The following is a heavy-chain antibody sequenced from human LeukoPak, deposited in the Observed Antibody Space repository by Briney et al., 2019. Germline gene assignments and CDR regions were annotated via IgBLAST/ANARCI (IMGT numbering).Heavy chain of an antibody. CDR1: GFTFSSYG. Sequence: PGGSLRLSCAASGFTFSSYGMHWVRQAPGKGLEWVTFIRYDGSNKYYADSVKGRFTISRDNSKNTLYLQMNSLRAEDTAVYYCAKGRGVEWSASLSIDPWGQGTLVTVSS. V-gene: IGHV3-30*02. J-gene: IGHJ5*02. CDR3: AKGRGVEWSASLSIDP. CDR2: IRYDGSNK. D-gene: IGHD2-8*01.